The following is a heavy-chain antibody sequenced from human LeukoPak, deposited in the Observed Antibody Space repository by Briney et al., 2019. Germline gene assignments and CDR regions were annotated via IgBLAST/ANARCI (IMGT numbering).Heavy chain of an antibody. D-gene: IGHD1-26*01. CDR2: LNPKDGNR. Sequence: ASVKVSCKASGYTFTTYDINWVRQAPGQGPEWMGWLNPKDGNRGYAQKFQGRVTITTDESTSTAYMELSSLRSEDTAVYYCAIKTVRGSYGILDYWGQGTLVTVSS. J-gene: IGHJ4*02. CDR3: AIKTVRGSYGILDY. CDR1: GYTFTTYD. V-gene: IGHV1-8*01.